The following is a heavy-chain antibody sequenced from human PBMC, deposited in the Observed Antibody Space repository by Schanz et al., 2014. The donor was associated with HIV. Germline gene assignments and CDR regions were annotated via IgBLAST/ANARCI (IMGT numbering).Heavy chain of an antibody. D-gene: IGHD2-8*01. CDR3: ALVGVWYYYGMDV. CDR1: GFSFRAYV. CDR2: ISETGGST. Sequence: DVQLLESGGGLVRPGGSLRLSCAVSGFSFRAYVMSWVRQAPGKGLEWVSSISETGGSTYYAASVRGRFSISRDTSKETLSLQMNSLRAEDTAVYYCALVGVWYYYGMDVWGQGTTVTVSS. J-gene: IGHJ6*02. V-gene: IGHV3-23*01.